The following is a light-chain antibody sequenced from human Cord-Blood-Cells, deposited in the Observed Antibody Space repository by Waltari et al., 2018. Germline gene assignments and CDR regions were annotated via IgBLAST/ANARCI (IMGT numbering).Light chain of an antibody. CDR2: GAS. CDR1: QSVSSSY. Sequence: EMVLKQSPGTLSLSPGERATLSCRASQSVSSSYLAWYQQKPGQAPRLLIYGASSRATGIPDRFSGSGSGTDFTLTISRLEPEDFAVYYCQQYGSSPPLTFGGGTKVEIK. J-gene: IGKJ4*01. CDR3: QQYGSSPPLT. V-gene: IGKV3-20*01.